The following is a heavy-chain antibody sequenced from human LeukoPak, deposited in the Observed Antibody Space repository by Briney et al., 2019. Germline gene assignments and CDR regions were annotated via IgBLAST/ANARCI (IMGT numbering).Heavy chain of an antibody. CDR1: GFTVRSNY. CDR2: IYSGGNT. Sequence: GGSLRLSCAASGFTVRSNYMSWVRQAPGGGLEWVSVIYSGGNTYYADFVKGRFIISINTSKNTLYLQMNSLRAEDTALYYCARDKADVSGFRVSWAFDLWGQGTMATVS. J-gene: IGHJ3*01. D-gene: IGHD1-26*01. V-gene: IGHV3-66*01. CDR3: ARDKADVSGFRVSWAFDL.